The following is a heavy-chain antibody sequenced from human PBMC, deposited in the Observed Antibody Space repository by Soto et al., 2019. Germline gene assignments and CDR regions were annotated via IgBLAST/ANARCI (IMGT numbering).Heavy chain of an antibody. V-gene: IGHV3-23*01. CDR2: ISGSGGST. Sequence: GGSLRLSCAASGFTFSSYAMSWVRQAPGKGLEWVSAISGSGGSTYYADSVKGRFTISRDNSKNTLYLQMNSLRAEDTAVYYRAKRRYYDFWSGSWFDPWGQGTLVTVSS. CDR1: GFTFSSYA. J-gene: IGHJ5*02. CDR3: AKRRYYDFWSGSWFDP. D-gene: IGHD3-3*01.